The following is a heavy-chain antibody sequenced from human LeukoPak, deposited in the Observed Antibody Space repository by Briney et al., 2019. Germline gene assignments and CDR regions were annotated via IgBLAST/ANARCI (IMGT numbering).Heavy chain of an antibody. CDR2: FDSKDGET. CDR3: ATSYISYYYDSSGYSFSIDY. V-gene: IGHV1-24*01. D-gene: IGHD3-22*01. J-gene: IGHJ4*02. Sequence: ASVNVACKVSRYTLTELWMHGVRQAPGKRREWMGRFDSKDGETIYAQKFQGRVTMTEDTSTDTAYMELSSLRSEDTAVYYCATSYISYYYDSSGYSFSIDYWGQGTLVTVSS. CDR1: RYTLTELW.